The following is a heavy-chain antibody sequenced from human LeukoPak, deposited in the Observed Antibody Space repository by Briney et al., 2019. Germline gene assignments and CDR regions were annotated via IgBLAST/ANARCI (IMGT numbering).Heavy chain of an antibody. V-gene: IGHV4-38-2*02. CDR1: GYSISSGYF. J-gene: IGHJ4*02. Sequence: KSSETLSLTCSVSGYSISSGYFWGWIRQPPGKGLEWIGRIYHSGSTNYNPSLKSRVTISVDTSKNQFSLKLSSVTAADTAVYYCARGDYSSSEYWGQGTLVTVSS. D-gene: IGHD6-6*01. CDR2: IYHSGST. CDR3: ARGDYSSSEY.